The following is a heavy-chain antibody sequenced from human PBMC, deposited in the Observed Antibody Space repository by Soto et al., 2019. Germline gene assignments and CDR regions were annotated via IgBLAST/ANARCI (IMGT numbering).Heavy chain of an antibody. CDR2: IYYSGST. D-gene: IGHD3-22*01. CDR1: GCSISSGGYY. V-gene: IGHV4-31*03. Sequence: SETLSLTCTVSGCSISSGGYYWSWIRQHPGKGLEWIGYIYYSGSTYYNPSLKSRVTISVDTSKNQFSLKLSSVTAADTAVYYCARGYHYYDSSGYYSANWFDPWGQGTLVTVSS. J-gene: IGHJ5*02. CDR3: ARGYHYYDSSGYYSANWFDP.